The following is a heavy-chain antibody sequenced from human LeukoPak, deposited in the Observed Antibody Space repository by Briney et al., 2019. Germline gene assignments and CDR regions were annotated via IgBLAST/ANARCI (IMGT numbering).Heavy chain of an antibody. V-gene: IGHV6-1*01. CDR2: TYYRSKWYN. D-gene: IGHD6-13*01. CDR3: ARDLVSIAAAGSFDY. Sequence: SQTLSLTCAISGDSVSSNSAARNWIRQSPSRGLEWLGRTYYRSKWYNDYAASVKSRITINPDTSKNQFSLQLNSVTPEDTAVYYCARDLVSIAAAGSFDYWGQGTLVTVSS. J-gene: IGHJ4*02. CDR1: GDSVSSNSAA.